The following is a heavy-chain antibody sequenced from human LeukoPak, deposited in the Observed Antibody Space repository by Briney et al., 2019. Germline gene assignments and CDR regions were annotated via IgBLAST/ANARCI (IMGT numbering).Heavy chain of an antibody. J-gene: IGHJ5*02. D-gene: IGHD6-19*01. CDR1: GFTFSSYA. Sequence: GGSLRLSCAASGFTFSSYAMSWVRQAPGKGLEWVSAISGSGGSTYYADSVKGRFTISRDNSKNTLYLQMNSLRAEDTAVYYCAKDIEIAVAGTAFNWFDPWGQGTLVTVSS. CDR3: AKDIEIAVAGTAFNWFDP. V-gene: IGHV3-23*01. CDR2: ISGSGGST.